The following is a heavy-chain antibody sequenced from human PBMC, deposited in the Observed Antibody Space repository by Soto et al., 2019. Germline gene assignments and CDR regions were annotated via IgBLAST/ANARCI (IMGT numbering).Heavy chain of an antibody. CDR2: IYYSGSP. J-gene: IGHJ5*02. V-gene: IGHV4-59*08. Sequence: SETLSLTCTVSGGSISSYHWSWIRQPPGKGLEWIGYIYYSGSPNYNPSLKSRVTISLDTSKKQFSLKLSSVTAADTAVYYCARGCSATSCYPRGGNWFDPWGQGTLVTVSS. CDR3: ARGCSATSCYPRGGNWFDP. D-gene: IGHD2-2*01. CDR1: GGSISSYH.